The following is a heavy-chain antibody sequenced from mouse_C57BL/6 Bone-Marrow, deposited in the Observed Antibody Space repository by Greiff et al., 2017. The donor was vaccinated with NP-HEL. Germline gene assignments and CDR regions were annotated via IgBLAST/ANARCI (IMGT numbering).Heavy chain of an antibody. CDR2: ISYDGSN. D-gene: IGHD2-3*01. J-gene: IGHJ2*01. CDR3: ARGWLLLYFDY. Sequence: VQLQQSGPGLVKPSQSLSLTCSVTGYSITSGYYWNWIRQFPGNKLEWMGYISYDGSNNYNPSLKNQIAITPDTSKNQFFLQLNSVTTEDTATDYCARGWLLLYFDYWGQGTTLTVSS. V-gene: IGHV3-6*01. CDR1: GYSITSGYY.